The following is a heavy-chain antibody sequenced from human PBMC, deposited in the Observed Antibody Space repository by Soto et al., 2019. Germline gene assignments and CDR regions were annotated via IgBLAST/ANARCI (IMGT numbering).Heavy chain of an antibody. CDR3: ARTARSVYYFDY. Sequence: PSETLSLTCAVYGGSFSGYYWSWIRQPPGKGLEWIGEINHSGSTNYNPSLKSRVTISVDTSKNQFSLKLSSVAAADTAVYYCARTARSVYYFDYWGQGTLVTVSS. V-gene: IGHV4-34*01. J-gene: IGHJ4*02. CDR2: INHSGST. CDR1: GGSFSGYY.